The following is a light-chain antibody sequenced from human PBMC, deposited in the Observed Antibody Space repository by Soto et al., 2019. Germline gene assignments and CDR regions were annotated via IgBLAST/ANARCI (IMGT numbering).Light chain of an antibody. Sequence: EIVLTQSPGTLSLSPGERATLSCRASQSVGSNYLAWYQQKPGQAPRILIFGASGRATGIPDRFSGSGSGTDFTLTISRLEPEDFAVYHCQQYGRSPLTVGGGTKVDI. CDR1: QSVGSNY. J-gene: IGKJ4*01. V-gene: IGKV3-20*01. CDR2: GAS. CDR3: QQYGRSPLT.